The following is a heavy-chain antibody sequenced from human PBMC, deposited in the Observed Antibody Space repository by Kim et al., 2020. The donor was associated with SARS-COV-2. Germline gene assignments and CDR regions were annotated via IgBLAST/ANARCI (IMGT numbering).Heavy chain of an antibody. J-gene: IGHJ4*02. CDR1: GFTFSSYW. V-gene: IGHV3-7*03. CDR3: ARVHYYYDSSCYYDFDY. Sequence: GGSLRLSCAASGFTFSSYWMSWVRQAPGKGLEWVANIKQDGSEKYYVDSVKGRFTISRDNAKNSLYLQMNSLRAEDTAVYYCARVHYYYDSSCYYDFDYWVQGTLVTVSS. D-gene: IGHD3-22*01. CDR2: IKQDGSEK.